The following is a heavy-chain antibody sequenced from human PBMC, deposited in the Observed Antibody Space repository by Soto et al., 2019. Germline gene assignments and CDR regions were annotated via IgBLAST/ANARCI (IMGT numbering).Heavy chain of an antibody. CDR2: IYYSGST. Sequence: SETLSLTCTVSGGSISSYYWSWIRQPPGKGLEWIGYIYYSGSTNYNPSLKSRVTISVDTSKNQFSLKLSSVTAADTAVYYCARGRGYSTYYYYYGMDVWGKGTTVTVSS. CDR3: ARGRGYSTYYYYYGMDV. J-gene: IGHJ6*04. D-gene: IGHD4-4*01. CDR1: GGSISSYY. V-gene: IGHV4-59*01.